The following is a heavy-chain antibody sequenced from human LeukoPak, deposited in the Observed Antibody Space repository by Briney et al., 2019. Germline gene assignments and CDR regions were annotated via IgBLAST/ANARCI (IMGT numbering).Heavy chain of an antibody. V-gene: IGHV1-69*05. D-gene: IGHD5-18*01. CDR1: GGTFSSYA. Sequence: ASVKVSCKASGGTFSSYAISWVRQAPGQGLEWMGGIIPIFGTANYAQKFQGRVTITTDESTSTAYMELSSLRSEDTAVYYCARDARGYSYGFPFDYWGQGTLVTVSS. J-gene: IGHJ4*02. CDR3: ARDARGYSYGFPFDY. CDR2: IIPIFGTA.